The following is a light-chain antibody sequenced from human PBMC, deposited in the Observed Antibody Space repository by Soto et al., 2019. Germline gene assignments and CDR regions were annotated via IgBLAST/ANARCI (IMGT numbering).Light chain of an antibody. CDR1: NIGSKS. CDR2: DDS. J-gene: IGLJ2*01. CDR3: QVWDSSSDHVV. V-gene: IGLV3-21*02. Sequence: SSELTQPPSVSVAPGQTARITCGGNNIGSKSVHCYQQKPGQAPVLAVYDDSYRPSGIPERFSGSNSGNTATLTISRVEAGDEADYYCQVWDSSSDHVVFGGGTKLTVL.